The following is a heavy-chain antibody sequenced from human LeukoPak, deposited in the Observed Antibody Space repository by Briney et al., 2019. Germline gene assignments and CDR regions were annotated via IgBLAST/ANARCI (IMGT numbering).Heavy chain of an antibody. CDR2: IYTSGST. Sequence: SETLSLTCTVSGGSISSYYWSWIRQPAGKGLERIGRIYTSGSTNYNPSLKSRVTMSVDTSKNQFSLKLSSVTAADTAVYYCARGGRYDFWSGSDYYYYGMDVWGQGTTVTVSS. CDR3: ARGGRYDFWSGSDYYYYGMDV. V-gene: IGHV4-4*07. CDR1: GGSISSYY. D-gene: IGHD3-3*01. J-gene: IGHJ6*02.